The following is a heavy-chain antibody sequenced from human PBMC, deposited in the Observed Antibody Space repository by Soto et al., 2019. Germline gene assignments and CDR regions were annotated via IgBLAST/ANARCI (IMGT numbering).Heavy chain of an antibody. Sequence: EVQLVESGGGLVQPGRSLRLSCAASGFSFDDYAMHWVRQAPGKGLEWVSIISRKNETIVYADSVKGRFTISRDNAKKPLYLQMNSLRPEDTALYYCAKDRGFLDGIDYWGQGTPVAVST. CDR1: GFSFDDYA. J-gene: IGHJ4*02. D-gene: IGHD3-3*01. CDR2: ISRKNETI. V-gene: IGHV3-9*01. CDR3: AKDRGFLDGIDY.